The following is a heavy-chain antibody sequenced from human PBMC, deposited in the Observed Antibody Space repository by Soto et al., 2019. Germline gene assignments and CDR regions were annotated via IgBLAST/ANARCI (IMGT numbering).Heavy chain of an antibody. J-gene: IGHJ6*02. Sequence: EVQLVESGGGLVKPGGSLRLSCAASGFTCSSYSMNWVRQAPGKGLEWVSSISSSSSYIYYADSVKGRFTIARDNAKNSLYLQMNSLRAADKAVYYCAREGVQHGSGPYYYYGMDVWGQGTTVTVSS. CDR1: GFTCSSYS. CDR3: AREGVQHGSGPYYYYGMDV. CDR2: ISSSSSYI. V-gene: IGHV3-21*01. D-gene: IGHD3-10*01.